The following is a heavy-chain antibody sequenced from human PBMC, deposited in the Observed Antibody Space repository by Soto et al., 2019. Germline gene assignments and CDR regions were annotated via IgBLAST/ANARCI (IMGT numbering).Heavy chain of an antibody. CDR3: ARQRTTVVTQAYFDH. J-gene: IGHJ4*02. Sequence: PAETLSLTCIVSGESISSSSNYWGWIRQPPGKGLEWIGSIYYSGRTYYNPSFKSRVTISIDTSKNQFSLNLSSVTATDTSVYYCARQRTTVVTQAYFDHWGQGALV. D-gene: IGHD2-21*02. CDR1: GESISSSSNY. V-gene: IGHV4-39*01. CDR2: IYYSGRT.